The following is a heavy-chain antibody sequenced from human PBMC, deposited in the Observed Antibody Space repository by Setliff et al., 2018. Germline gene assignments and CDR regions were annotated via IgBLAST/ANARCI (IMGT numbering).Heavy chain of an antibody. D-gene: IGHD3-22*01. V-gene: IGHV4-39*01. CDR3: ARLSGYYFDY. Sequence: PSETLSLTCSVSGGSISSGTYYWGWIRQPPGKGLEWIGTMSHSGSTYNNPSLKSRVTISVDTSNNQFSLKLNYVTVADTAVFYCARLSGYYFDYWGQGTLVTVSS. CDR2: MSHSGST. J-gene: IGHJ4*02. CDR1: GGSISSGTYY.